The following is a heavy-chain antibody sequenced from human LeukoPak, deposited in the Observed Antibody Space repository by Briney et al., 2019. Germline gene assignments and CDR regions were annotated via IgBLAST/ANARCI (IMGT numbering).Heavy chain of an antibody. CDR2: ISNDGSIT. J-gene: IGHJ4*02. V-gene: IGHV3-30*04. Sequence: GGSLRLSCAASGFTFSSYAVHWVRQAPGKGLEWVAVISNDGSITKYGDSVRGRFTISRDNSKNTLYVQMNSLRTDDAAVYYCAKSKSPYPMDYIFDFWGQGTRVTVSS. D-gene: IGHD4-11*01. CDR1: GFTFSSYA. CDR3: AKSKSPYPMDYIFDF.